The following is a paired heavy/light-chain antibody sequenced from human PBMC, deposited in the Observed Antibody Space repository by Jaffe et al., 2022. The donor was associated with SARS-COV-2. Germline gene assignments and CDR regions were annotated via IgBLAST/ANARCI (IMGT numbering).Heavy chain of an antibody. V-gene: IGHV3-23*01. D-gene: IGHD4-17*01. CDR2: ISGSGGST. Sequence: EVQLLESGGGLVQPGGSLRLSCAASGFTFSSYAMSWVRQAPGKGLEWVSAISGSGGSTYYADSVKGRFTISRDNSKNTLYLQMNSLRAEDTAVYYCAKKGPYGDSRGGPGDYYYYGMDVWGQGTTVTVSS. CDR1: GFTFSSYA. J-gene: IGHJ6*02. CDR3: AKKGPYGDSRGGPGDYYYYGMDV.
Light chain of an antibody. CDR2: DAS. CDR3: QQYDNLPPPT. J-gene: IGKJ4*01. Sequence: DIQMTQSPSSLSASVGDRVTITCQASQDISNYLNWYQQKPGKAPKLLIYDASNLETGVPSRFSGSGSGTDFTFTISSLQPEDIATYYCQQYDNLPPPTFGGGTKVEIK. V-gene: IGKV1-33*01. CDR1: QDISNY.